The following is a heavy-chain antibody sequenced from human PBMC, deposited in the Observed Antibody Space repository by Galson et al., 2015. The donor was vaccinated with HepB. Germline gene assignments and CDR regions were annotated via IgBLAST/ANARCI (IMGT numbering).Heavy chain of an antibody. CDR3: AHSVLGSYFDF. CDR1: GFSLSTTGVS. Sequence: PALVKPTQTLTLTCTFSGFSLSTTGVSVGWIRQPPGKALEWLAVIYWDDERRYTPSLKSRVTITKDPSKNYVVLKMSNMDPVDSGTYFCAHSVLGSYFDFWGQGTLVTVSS. J-gene: IGHJ4*02. D-gene: IGHD1-26*01. V-gene: IGHV2-5*02. CDR2: IYWDDER.